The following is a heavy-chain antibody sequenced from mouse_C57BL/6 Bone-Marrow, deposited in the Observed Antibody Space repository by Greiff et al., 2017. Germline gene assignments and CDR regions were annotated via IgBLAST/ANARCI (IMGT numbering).Heavy chain of an antibody. D-gene: IGHD2-4*01. CDR2: ISSGSSTI. CDR1: GFTFSDYG. Sequence: EVQRVESGGGLVKPGGSLKLSCAASGFTFSDYGMHWVRQAPEKGLEWVAYISSGSSTIYYADTVKGRFTISRDNAKNTLFLQMTSLRSEDTAMYYCARGRLRGDYYAMDYWGQGTSVTVSS. J-gene: IGHJ4*01. V-gene: IGHV5-17*01. CDR3: ARGRLRGDYYAMDY.